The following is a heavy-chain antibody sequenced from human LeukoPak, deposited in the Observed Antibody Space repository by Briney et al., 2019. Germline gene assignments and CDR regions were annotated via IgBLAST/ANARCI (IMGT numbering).Heavy chain of an antibody. CDR1: GFTFSSYA. J-gene: IGHJ3*02. D-gene: IGHD3-16*01. V-gene: IGHV3-23*01. Sequence: GGSLRLSCTASGFTFSSYAMSWVRQAPGKGLEWVSGMSGSGGSTYYADSVKGRFTISRDNSKNTLYLQMNTLRAEDTAVYYCAKDREYSYVYDAFDIWGQGTLVTVSS. CDR3: AKDREYSYVYDAFDI. CDR2: MSGSGGST.